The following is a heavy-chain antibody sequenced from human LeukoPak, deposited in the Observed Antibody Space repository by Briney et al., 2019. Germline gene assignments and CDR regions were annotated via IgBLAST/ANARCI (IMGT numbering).Heavy chain of an antibody. D-gene: IGHD3-10*02. CDR2: IYYRGST. V-gene: IGHV4-31*03. CDR1: GGSLSSGGYY. J-gene: IGHJ5*02. CDR3: ARARAMFGVRNWFDP. Sequence: SQTLSLTCTVSGGSLSSGGYYWLCLRQHPVRGLEGVGYIYYRGSTYYNPSLKSRVTISVHTSKNQFSLKLRSVTAADTAVYYCARARAMFGVRNWFDPWGQGTLVTVS.